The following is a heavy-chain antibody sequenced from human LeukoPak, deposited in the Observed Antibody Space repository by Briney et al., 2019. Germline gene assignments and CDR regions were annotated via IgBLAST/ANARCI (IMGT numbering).Heavy chain of an antibody. D-gene: IGHD3-22*01. V-gene: IGHV3-66*01. Sequence: PGGSLRLSCAASGFTVSSNYMSWVRQAPGKGLEWVSVIYSGGSTYYADSVKGRFTISRDNSKNTLYLQMNSLRAEDTAVYYCARVQYYYDSSGYLPYFDYWGQGTLVTVSS. CDR2: IYSGGST. J-gene: IGHJ4*02. CDR3: ARVQYYYDSSGYLPYFDY. CDR1: GFTVSSNY.